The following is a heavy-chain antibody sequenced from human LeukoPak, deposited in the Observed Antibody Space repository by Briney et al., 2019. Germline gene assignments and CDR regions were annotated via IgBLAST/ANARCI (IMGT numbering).Heavy chain of an antibody. CDR2: IYYSGST. J-gene: IGHJ3*01. Sequence: PSETLSLTCTVSGGSISSYYWSWIRQPPGKGLEWIGYIYYSGSTNYNPSLKSRVTISVDTSKNQFSLKLSSVTAADTAVYYCARKDTMIVVVDWGQGTMVTVSS. CDR1: GGSISSYY. V-gene: IGHV4-59*08. CDR3: ARKDTMIVVVD. D-gene: IGHD3-22*01.